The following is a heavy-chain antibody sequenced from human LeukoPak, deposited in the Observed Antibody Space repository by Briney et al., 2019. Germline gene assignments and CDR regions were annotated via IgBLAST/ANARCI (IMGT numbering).Heavy chain of an antibody. D-gene: IGHD4-11*01. CDR2: INHSGST. CDR3: ARGRYSNYPRIYYYYYYMDV. J-gene: IGHJ6*03. CDR1: GGSFSGYY. Sequence: SETLSLTCAVYGGSFSGYYWSWIRQPPGKGLEWIGEINHSGSTNYNPSLKSRVTISVDTSKNQFSLKLSSVTAADTAVYYCARGRYSNYPRIYYYYYYMDVWAKGPRSPSP. V-gene: IGHV4-34*01.